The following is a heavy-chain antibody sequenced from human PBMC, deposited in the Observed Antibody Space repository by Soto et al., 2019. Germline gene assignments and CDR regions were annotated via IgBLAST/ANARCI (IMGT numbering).Heavy chain of an antibody. D-gene: IGHD3-22*01. CDR1: GFTFSNAW. CDR2: IKSKTDGGTT. CDR3: TTGEYYYDSSGYYY. V-gene: IGHV3-15*01. J-gene: IGHJ4*02. Sequence: GGSLRLSCAASGFTFSNAWMSWVRQAPGKGLEWVGRIKSKTDGGTTDYAAPVKGRFTISRDDSKNTLYLQMNSRKTEDAAVYYGTTGEYYYDSSGYYYWGQGTLVTVSS.